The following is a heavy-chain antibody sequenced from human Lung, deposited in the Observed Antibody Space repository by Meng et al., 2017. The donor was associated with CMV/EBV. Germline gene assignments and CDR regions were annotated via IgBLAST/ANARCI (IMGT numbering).Heavy chain of an antibody. J-gene: IGHJ4*02. Sequence: GTFSSDGVSWVRQAPRQVSEGMGGIIQSFGTASHAQKCQGRGTISTDESTSTAYMEMSSLRSEDTAVYYGARGGGYCRSNSCYDFDYWGQGTLVTVSS. D-gene: IGHD2-2*03. V-gene: IGHV1-69*05. CDR1: GTFSSDG. CDR3: ARGGGYCRSNSCYDFDY. CDR2: IIQSFGTA.